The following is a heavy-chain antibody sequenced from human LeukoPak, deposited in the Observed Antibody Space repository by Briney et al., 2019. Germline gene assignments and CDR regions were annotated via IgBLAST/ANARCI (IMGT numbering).Heavy chain of an antibody. CDR1: GFAFGDYY. Sequence: GGSLRLSCAASGFAFGDYYMSWIRPAPGKGLEWVSYIGSFGTTIYYADSVKGRFTVSRDNAKNSLYLQMNSLRVEDTAVYYCARDRLGPTASFDYWGQGTLVTVSS. J-gene: IGHJ4*02. V-gene: IGHV3-11*01. D-gene: IGHD1-26*01. CDR3: ARDRLGPTASFDY. CDR2: IGSFGTTI.